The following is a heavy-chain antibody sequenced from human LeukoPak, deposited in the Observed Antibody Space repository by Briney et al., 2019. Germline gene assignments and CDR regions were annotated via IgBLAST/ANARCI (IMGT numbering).Heavy chain of an antibody. CDR3: ARGLAWFDP. CDR1: GFTVSNSF. CDR2: IYSGGNT. J-gene: IGHJ5*02. V-gene: IGHV3-66*01. Sequence: GGALRVSCAASGFTVSNSFITWVRQAPGRGLEWVSVIYSGGNTHYADSVKGRFTISRDNFKNTLYLQMNSLRAEDTAVYYCARGLAWFDPWGQGTLVTVSS.